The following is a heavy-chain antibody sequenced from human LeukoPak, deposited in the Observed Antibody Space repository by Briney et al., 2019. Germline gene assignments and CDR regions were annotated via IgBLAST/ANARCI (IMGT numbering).Heavy chain of an antibody. V-gene: IGHV1-69*05. CDR1: GGTFSSYA. D-gene: IGHD4-23*01. J-gene: IGHJ5*02. CDR2: IIPIFGTA. CDR3: AISVTMVVTPLLDP. Sequence: GASVKVSCKASGGTFSSYAISWVRQAPGQGLEWMGRIIPIFGTANYAQKFQGRVTITTDESTSTAYMELSSLRSEDTAVYYCAISVTMVVTPLLDPWGQGTLVTVSS.